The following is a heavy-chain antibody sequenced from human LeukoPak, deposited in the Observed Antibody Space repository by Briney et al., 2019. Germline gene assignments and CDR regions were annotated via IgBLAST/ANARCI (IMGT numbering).Heavy chain of an antibody. J-gene: IGHJ4*02. D-gene: IGHD5-18*01. CDR3: AKNAGYSYGLYYFDY. Sequence: GGSLRLSCAASGFIFSSYGMHWVRQAPDKGLEWVAFTRYDGSRKYYADSLKGRFTISRDNSKNTVYLQMDSLRAEDSAVYYCAKNAGYSYGLYYFDYWGQGTLVTVSS. CDR1: GFIFSSYG. CDR2: TRYDGSRK. V-gene: IGHV3-30*02.